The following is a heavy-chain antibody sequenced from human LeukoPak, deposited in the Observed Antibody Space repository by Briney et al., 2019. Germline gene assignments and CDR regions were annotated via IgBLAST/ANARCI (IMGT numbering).Heavy chain of an antibody. CDR2: ISYDGSIK. CDR3: AKAISSSWYRGIDY. D-gene: IGHD6-13*01. CDR1: GFTFSSYG. V-gene: IGHV3-30*18. J-gene: IGHJ4*02. Sequence: GRSLRLSCAASGFTFSSYGMHWVRQAPGKGLEWVAVISYDGSIKYYADSVKGRFTISRDNSKNTLYLQMNSLRAEDTAVYYCAKAISSSWYRGIDYWGQGTLVTVSS.